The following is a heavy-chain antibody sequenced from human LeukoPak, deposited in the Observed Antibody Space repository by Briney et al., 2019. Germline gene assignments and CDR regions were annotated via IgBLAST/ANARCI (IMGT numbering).Heavy chain of an antibody. D-gene: IGHD6-13*01. CDR2: ISGSGGST. J-gene: IGHJ4*02. V-gene: IGHV3-23*01. Sequence: PGGSLRLSCAASGFTFANYAMSWVRQGPGKGLEWVSTISGSGGSTYYPDSVKGQFTISRDNPKNRLFLQMHSLRADDTAVYFCAKDQKSIAATGYDYWGQGDLVTVSS. CDR1: GFTFANYA. CDR3: AKDQKSIAATGYDY.